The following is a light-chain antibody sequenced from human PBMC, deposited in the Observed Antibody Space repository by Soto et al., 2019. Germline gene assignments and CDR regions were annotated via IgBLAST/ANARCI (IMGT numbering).Light chain of an antibody. CDR3: QQYESYST. CDR2: KAS. J-gene: IGKJ1*01. CDR1: QNIYSW. Sequence: DSQLTQAPSTLSPALVGRFIISCRASQNIYSWLAWYQQKPGIAPKLLIYKASTLESGVPSRFSGSGSGTEFTLTISGLQPDDSAAYYCQQYESYSTFGQGTKVDIK. V-gene: IGKV1-5*03.